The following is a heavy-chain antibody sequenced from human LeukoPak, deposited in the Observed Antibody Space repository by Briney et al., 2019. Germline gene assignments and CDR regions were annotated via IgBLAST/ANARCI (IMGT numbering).Heavy chain of an antibody. CDR3: AKDDYGDYSFYY. J-gene: IGHJ4*02. Sequence: TGGSLRLSCAASGFTFSSYAMSWVRQAPGKGLEWVSAISGSGGSTYYADSVKGRFTISRDNSKNTLYLQMSSLRAEDTAVYYCAKDDYGDYSFYYWGQGTLVTVSS. D-gene: IGHD4-17*01. V-gene: IGHV3-23*01. CDR2: ISGSGGST. CDR1: GFTFSSYA.